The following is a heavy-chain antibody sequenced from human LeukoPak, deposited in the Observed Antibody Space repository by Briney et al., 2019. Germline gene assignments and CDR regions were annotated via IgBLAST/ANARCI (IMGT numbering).Heavy chain of an antibody. CDR3: ARFKLTYYYDSSGYYGAFDI. CDR2: INWNGGST. J-gene: IGHJ3*02. Sequence: PGGSLRLSCAASGFTFSSYWMHWVRQAPGKGLVWVSGINWNGGSTGYADSVKGRFTISRDNAKNSLYLQMNSLRAEDTALYYCARFKLTYYYDSSGYYGAFDIWGQGTMVTVSS. CDR1: GFTFSSYW. V-gene: IGHV3-20*04. D-gene: IGHD3-22*01.